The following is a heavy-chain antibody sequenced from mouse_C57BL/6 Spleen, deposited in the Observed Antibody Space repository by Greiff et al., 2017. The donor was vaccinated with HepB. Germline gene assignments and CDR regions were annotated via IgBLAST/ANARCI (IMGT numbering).Heavy chain of an antibody. D-gene: IGHD2-5*01. V-gene: IGHV1-61*01. CDR3: ARTPYYSNYGDAMDY. CDR2: IYPSDSET. J-gene: IGHJ4*01. Sequence: VQLQQPGAELVRPGSSVKLSCKASGYTFTSYWMDWVKQRPGQGLEWIGNIYPSDSETHYNQKFKDKATLTVDKSSSTAYMQLSSLTSEDSAVYYCARTPYYSNYGDAMDYGGQGTSVTVSS. CDR1: GYTFTSYW.